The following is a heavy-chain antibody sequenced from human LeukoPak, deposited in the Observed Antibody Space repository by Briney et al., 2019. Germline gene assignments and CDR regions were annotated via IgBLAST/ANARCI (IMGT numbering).Heavy chain of an antibody. CDR3: ASGDCSGGGCYVPWEARKRWAFNAFDI. D-gene: IGHD2-15*01. Sequence: SVKVSCKASGGTFSSYAISWVRQAPGQGLEWMGGIIPIFGTANYAQKFQGRVTITTDESTSTVYKELSSLRSEDTAVYYCASGDCSGGGCYVPWEARKRWAFNAFDIWGQGTMVTVSS. CDR2: IIPIFGTA. CDR1: GGTFSSYA. J-gene: IGHJ3*02. V-gene: IGHV1-69*05.